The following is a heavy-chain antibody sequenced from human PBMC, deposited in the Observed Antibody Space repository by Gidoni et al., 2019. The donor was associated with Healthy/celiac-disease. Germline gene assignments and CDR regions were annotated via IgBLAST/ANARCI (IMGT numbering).Heavy chain of an antibody. CDR1: GCTLSSYS. D-gene: IGHD3-10*01. V-gene: IGHV3-48*02. J-gene: IGHJ6*02. Sequence: EVQLVESGGGLVQPGGSLRLSWAASGCTLSSYSMNWVRQAPGQGLGWVSYISSSSSTIYYADSVKGRFTISRDNAKNSLYLQMNSLRDEDTAVYYCAREFSYGSGSYMDVWGQGTTVTVSS. CDR3: AREFSYGSGSYMDV. CDR2: ISSSSSTI.